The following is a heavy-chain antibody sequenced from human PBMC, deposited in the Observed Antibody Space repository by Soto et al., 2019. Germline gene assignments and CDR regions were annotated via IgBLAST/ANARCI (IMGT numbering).Heavy chain of an antibody. V-gene: IGHV1-58*01. CDR3: AADYIAARPWGYYYYGMDV. CDR1: GFTFTSSA. CDR2: IVVGSGNT. D-gene: IGHD6-6*01. Sequence: ASVKVSCKASGFTFTSSAVQWVRQARGQRLEWIGWIVVGSGNTNYAQKFQERVTITRDMSTSTAYMELSSLRSEDTAVYYCAADYIAARPWGYYYYGMDVWGQGTTVTVSS. J-gene: IGHJ6*02.